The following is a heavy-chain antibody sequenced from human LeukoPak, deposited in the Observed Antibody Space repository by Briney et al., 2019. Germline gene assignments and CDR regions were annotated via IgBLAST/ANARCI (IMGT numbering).Heavy chain of an antibody. CDR1: GFTFSSYA. D-gene: IGHD1-26*01. CDR3: AKGRNQWELLPEFDY. CDR2: ISGSGGST. V-gene: IGHV3-23*01. J-gene: IGHJ4*02. Sequence: GGSLRLPCAASGFTFSSYAMSWVRQAPGKGLEWVSAISGSGGSTYYADSVKGRFTISRDNSKNTLYLQMNSLRAEDTAVYYCAKGRNQWELLPEFDYWGQGTLVTVSS.